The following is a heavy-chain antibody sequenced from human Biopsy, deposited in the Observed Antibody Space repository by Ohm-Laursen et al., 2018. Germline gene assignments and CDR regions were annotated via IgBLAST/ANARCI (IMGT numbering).Heavy chain of an antibody. Sequence: SSVKVSCNASGGTFTNYAISWVRQAPGQGLEWMGGIIPIFGTANYAQKFQGRVTITADESTSTAYMELSSLRSDDTAVYYCARDALGGGSYRFFYWGQGSLVTVPS. CDR2: IIPIFGTA. CDR1: GGTFTNYA. CDR3: ARDALGGGSYRFFY. V-gene: IGHV1-69*01. D-gene: IGHD1-26*01. J-gene: IGHJ4*02.